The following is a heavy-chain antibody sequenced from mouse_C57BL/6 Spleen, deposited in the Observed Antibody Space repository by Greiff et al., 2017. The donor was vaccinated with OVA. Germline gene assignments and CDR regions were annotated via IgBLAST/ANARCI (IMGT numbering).Heavy chain of an antibody. CDR2: ISSGGDYI. CDR3: TREGSYYYGSSHYFDY. CDR1: GFTFSSYA. Sequence: EVKLVESGEGLVKPGGSLKLSCAASGFTFSSYAMSWVRQTPEKRLEWVAYISSGGDYIYYADTVKGRFTISRDNARNTLYLQMSSLKSEDTAMYYGTREGSYYYGSSHYFDYWGQGTTLTVSS. J-gene: IGHJ2*01. V-gene: IGHV5-9-1*02. D-gene: IGHD1-1*01.